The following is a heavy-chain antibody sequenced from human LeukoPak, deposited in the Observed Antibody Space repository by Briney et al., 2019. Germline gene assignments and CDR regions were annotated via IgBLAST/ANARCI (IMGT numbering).Heavy chain of an antibody. Sequence: PGGSLRLSCAASGFTFSSYGMHWVRQAPGKGLEWVAVISYDGSNKYYADSVKGRFTISRDNSKNTLYLQMNSLRAEDTAVYYCARDRGSGWPLDYWGQGTLVTVSS. D-gene: IGHD6-19*01. CDR1: GFTFSSYG. CDR3: ARDRGSGWPLDY. CDR2: ISYDGSNK. V-gene: IGHV3-30*03. J-gene: IGHJ4*02.